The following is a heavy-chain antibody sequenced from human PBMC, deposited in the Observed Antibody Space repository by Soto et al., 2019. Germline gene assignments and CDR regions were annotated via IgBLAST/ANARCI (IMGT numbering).Heavy chain of an antibody. CDR1: GFTFSSYG. V-gene: IGHV3-30*18. D-gene: IGHD6-19*01. CDR2: ISYDGSNK. J-gene: IGHJ6*02. CDR3: AKDRGWLAERYYYGMDV. Sequence: QVQLVESGGGVVQPRRSLRLSCAASGFTFSSYGMHWVRQAPGKGLEWVAVISYDGSNKYYADSVKGRFTISRDNSKNTLYLQMNSLRAEDTAVYYCAKDRGWLAERYYYGMDVWGQGTTVTVSS.